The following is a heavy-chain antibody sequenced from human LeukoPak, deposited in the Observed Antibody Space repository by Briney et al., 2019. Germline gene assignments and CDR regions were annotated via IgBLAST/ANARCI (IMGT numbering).Heavy chain of an antibody. CDR2: IRNDGSDK. Sequence: PGGSLRLSCAASGFIFSTYGMHWVRQAPGKGLEWVAVIRNDGSDKYYAVSVKGRFTISRDNSKNTLYLQMNSLRAEDTALYYCARGHGYYYMDVWGKGTTVTVSS. D-gene: IGHD3-10*01. J-gene: IGHJ6*03. CDR3: ARGHGYYYMDV. CDR1: GFIFSTYG. V-gene: IGHV3-30*02.